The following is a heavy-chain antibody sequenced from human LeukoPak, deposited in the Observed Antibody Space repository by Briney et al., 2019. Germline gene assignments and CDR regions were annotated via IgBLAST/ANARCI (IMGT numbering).Heavy chain of an antibody. J-gene: IGHJ4*02. CDR3: ARLRFGELLLGRIFDY. CDR1: GDSINRSPNY. D-gene: IGHD3-10*01. CDR2: IYYSGDT. Sequence: TSSETLSLTCDVSGDSINRSPNYWSWIRQPPGKGPEWIASIYYSGDTSYNPSLKSRVTISVDTSKNQFSLQLRSVTAADTAVYYCARLRFGELLLGRIFDYWGQGTLVTVSS. V-gene: IGHV4-39*01.